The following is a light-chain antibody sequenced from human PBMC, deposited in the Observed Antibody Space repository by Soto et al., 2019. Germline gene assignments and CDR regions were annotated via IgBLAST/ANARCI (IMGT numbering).Light chain of an antibody. Sequence: EIVLTQSPATLSLSPGDSATLSCMSSQSVGSYLAWYQQKPGQAPRLLIYDASNRATGIPARFSGSGSGTDFTLTIGSLEPEDFAVYYCQQRNIWPPITFGQGTRLEI. CDR2: DAS. V-gene: IGKV3-11*01. J-gene: IGKJ5*01. CDR3: QQRNIWPPIT. CDR1: QSVGSY.